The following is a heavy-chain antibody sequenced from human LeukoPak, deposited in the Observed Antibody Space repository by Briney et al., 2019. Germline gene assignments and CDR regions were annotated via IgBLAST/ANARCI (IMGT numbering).Heavy chain of an antibody. CDR2: IYYSGST. CDR3: ARHSGPYSSSSSFDY. V-gene: IGHV4-59*08. J-gene: IGHJ4*02. D-gene: IGHD6-6*01. Sequence: SETLSLTCTVPGGSISSYYWSWIRQPPGKGLEWIGYIYYSGSTNYNPSLKSRVTISVDTSKKQFSLKLSSVTAADTAVYYCARHSGPYSSSSSFDYWGQGTLVTVSS. CDR1: GGSISSYY.